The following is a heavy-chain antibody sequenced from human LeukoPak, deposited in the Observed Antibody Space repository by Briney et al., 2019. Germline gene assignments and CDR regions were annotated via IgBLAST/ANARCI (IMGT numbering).Heavy chain of an antibody. V-gene: IGHV3-15*01. CDR2: IKSKTDGGTT. CDR3: TTEESANYFDY. J-gene: IGHJ4*02. D-gene: IGHD2/OR15-2a*01. CDR1: GFTFSNPW. Sequence: GGSLRLSCAASGFTFSNPWMRWVRQAPGKGLEWVGRIKSKTDGGTTDYAAPVKGRFTISRDDSKNTLYLQMNSLKTEDTAVYYCTTEESANYFDYWGQGTLVTVSS.